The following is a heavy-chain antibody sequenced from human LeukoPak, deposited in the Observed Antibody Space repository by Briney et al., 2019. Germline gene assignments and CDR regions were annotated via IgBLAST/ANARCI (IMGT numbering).Heavy chain of an antibody. CDR3: ATRPRGFGEKYFQH. CDR1: GDSISSYY. Sequence: SETLSLTCTVSGDSISSYYCSWIRQPPGKGLEWIGYIYYTGSTNYNPSLKSRVTMSVDTSKIQFSMRLSSVTAADTAVYYCATRPRGFGEKYFQHWGQGTLVTVSS. CDR2: IYYTGST. J-gene: IGHJ1*01. D-gene: IGHD3-10*01. V-gene: IGHV4-59*01.